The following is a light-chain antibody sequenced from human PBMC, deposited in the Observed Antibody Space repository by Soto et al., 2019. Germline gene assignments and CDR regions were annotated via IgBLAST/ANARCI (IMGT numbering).Light chain of an antibody. CDR2: DVS. Sequence: DIQMTQSPSTLSASVGDRVTITCRASQSISNYLAWYQHKPGKAPKLLMFDVSNLESGVPSRLSGSGSGTEFTLTISSLQPDDFATYYCQQYNSLWTFGQGTKVDIK. CDR1: QSISNY. V-gene: IGKV1-5*01. J-gene: IGKJ1*01. CDR3: QQYNSLWT.